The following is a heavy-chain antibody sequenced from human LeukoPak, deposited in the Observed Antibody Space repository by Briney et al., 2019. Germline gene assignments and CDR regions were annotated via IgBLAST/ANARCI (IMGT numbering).Heavy chain of an antibody. D-gene: IGHD3-3*01. Sequence: GSLRLSCAASGFTFADAWMNWVRQAPGKGLEWIGEINHSGSTNYNPPLKSRVTISVDTSKNQFSLKLSSVTAADTAVYYCARDRGTIFGVDYGMDVWGQGTTVTVSS. CDR1: GFTFADAW. J-gene: IGHJ6*02. CDR3: ARDRGTIFGVDYGMDV. V-gene: IGHV4-34*01. CDR2: INHSGST.